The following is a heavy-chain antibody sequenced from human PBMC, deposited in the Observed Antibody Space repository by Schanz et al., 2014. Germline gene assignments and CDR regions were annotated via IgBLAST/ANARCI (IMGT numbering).Heavy chain of an antibody. CDR3: VRDGYSVVVISPTESFDI. J-gene: IGHJ3*02. D-gene: IGHD2-21*01. CDR1: GFTFSSYS. V-gene: IGHV3-48*01. Sequence: EVQLVESGGGLVQPGGSLRLSCTASGFTFSSYSMNWVRQAPGKGLEWVSYVSRSTPDIYYADSVKGRFTMSRDNAKNSVFLQMNRLRAEDTAVYYCVRDGYSVVVISPTESFDIWGQGTMVTVSP. CDR2: VSRSTPDI.